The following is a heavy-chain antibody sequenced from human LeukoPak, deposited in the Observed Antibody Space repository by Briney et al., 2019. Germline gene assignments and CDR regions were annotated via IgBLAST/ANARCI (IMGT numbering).Heavy chain of an antibody. D-gene: IGHD2-21*02. Sequence: ASVKVSCKASGYTFTGYYMHWVRQAPGQGLEWMGWINPNSGGTNYAQKFQGRVTMTRDTSISTAYMELSRLRSDDTAVYYCARARFGGGDGNYFDYWGQGTLVTVSS. V-gene: IGHV1-2*02. J-gene: IGHJ4*02. CDR1: GYTFTGYY. CDR2: INPNSGGT. CDR3: ARARFGGGDGNYFDY.